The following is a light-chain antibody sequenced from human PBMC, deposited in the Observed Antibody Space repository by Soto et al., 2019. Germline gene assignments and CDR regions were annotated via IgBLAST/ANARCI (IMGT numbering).Light chain of an antibody. Sequence: AIQMTQSPSSLSASVGDRVTIICRASQGIRNDLGRYQQKPGKAPKVLIYSTSNLQSGVPSRFSGSGSGTDFTLTISSLQPEDFATYYCLQDYNYPLTFGGGTKVDIK. J-gene: IGKJ4*01. V-gene: IGKV1-6*01. CDR2: STS. CDR3: LQDYNYPLT. CDR1: QGIRND.